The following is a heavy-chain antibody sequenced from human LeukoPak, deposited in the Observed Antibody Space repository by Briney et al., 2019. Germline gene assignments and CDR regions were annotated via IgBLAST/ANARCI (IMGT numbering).Heavy chain of an antibody. J-gene: IGHJ4*02. CDR3: ARASNYVFDY. V-gene: IGHV3-48*01. D-gene: IGHD1-7*01. CDR1: GFTFSTYS. CDR2: ISDRSSTI. Sequence: GGSLRLSCAAPGFTFSTYSMGWVRQAPGKGLEWVSYISDRSSTIYYPDSVKGRFTISRDNAKNSLYLQMDSLRAEDTAVYYCARASNYVFDYWGQGTLVTVSS.